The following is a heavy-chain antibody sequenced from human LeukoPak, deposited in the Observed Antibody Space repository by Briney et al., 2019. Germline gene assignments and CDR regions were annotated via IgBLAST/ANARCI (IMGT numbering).Heavy chain of an antibody. CDR2: INHSGAT. V-gene: IGHV4-34*01. J-gene: IGHJ5*01. Sequence: TGGSLRLSCAGSGFKFGSYTMNWIRQPPGKGLEWIGEINHSGATKYNPSHKSRLTISVDPSKNQFSLKLKSVTAADTAVYYCARGSPKHDSWGQGTLVTVSS. CDR3: ARGSPKHDS. CDR1: GFKFGSYT.